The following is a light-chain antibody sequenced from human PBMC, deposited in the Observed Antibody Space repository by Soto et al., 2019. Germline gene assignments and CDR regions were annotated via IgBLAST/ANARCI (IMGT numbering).Light chain of an antibody. CDR3: QHYCFSSGT. V-gene: IGKV1-5*03. J-gene: IGKJ1*01. CDR2: KAS. CDR1: QTIDTW. Sequence: DIQMTQSPSTLSASIGDGVTITCRASQTIDTWLAWYQQKPGKAPKRLIYKASSLETGVPSRFSGCGSGTEFTLTISRLQPDDFASYYCQHYCFSSGTFGQGTKVEVK.